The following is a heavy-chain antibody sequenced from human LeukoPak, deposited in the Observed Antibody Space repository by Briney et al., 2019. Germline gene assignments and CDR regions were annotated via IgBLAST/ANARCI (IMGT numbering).Heavy chain of an antibody. J-gene: IGHJ4*02. CDR3: ARVGDTSGYYYNFDY. V-gene: IGHV4-59*11. D-gene: IGHD3-22*01. CDR2: IHYSGST. CDR1: GGSISGHY. Sequence: SETLSLTCNVSGGSISGHYWSWIRQPPGKALEWIAYIHYSGSTNYNPSLKSRVTISVDTSKNQFSLKVNSVTAADTAAYYCARVGDTSGYYYNFDYWGQGTLVTVSS.